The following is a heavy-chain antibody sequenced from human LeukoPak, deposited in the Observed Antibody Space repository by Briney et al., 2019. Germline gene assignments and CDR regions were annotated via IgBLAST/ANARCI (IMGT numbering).Heavy chain of an antibody. V-gene: IGHV3-23*01. J-gene: IGHJ4*02. D-gene: IGHD3-3*01. CDR3: AKDNLPVFGVVIVPHFDY. CDR2: ISGSGGST. CDR1: GFTFSSYA. Sequence: GGSLRLSCAASGFTFSSYAMSWVRQAPGKGLEWVSAISGSGGSTYYADSVKGRFTISRDNSKNTLYLQMNSLRAEDTAVYYCAKDNLPVFGVVIVPHFDYWGQGTPVTVSS.